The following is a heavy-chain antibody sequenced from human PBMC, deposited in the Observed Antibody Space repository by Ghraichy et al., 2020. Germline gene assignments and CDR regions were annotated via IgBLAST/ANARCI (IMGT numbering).Heavy chain of an antibody. CDR3: AKANAWIEPREGFDY. V-gene: IGHV3-23*01. D-gene: IGHD5-18*01. CDR2: ISGSGGST. Sequence: GGSLRLSCAGSGFTFSSYAMSWVRQAPGKGLEWVSAISGSGGSTYYADSVKGRFTISKDFSKNTLYLQMDSLRAEDTALYYCAKANAWIEPREGFDYWGQGTLVTVSS. J-gene: IGHJ4*02. CDR1: GFTFSSYA.